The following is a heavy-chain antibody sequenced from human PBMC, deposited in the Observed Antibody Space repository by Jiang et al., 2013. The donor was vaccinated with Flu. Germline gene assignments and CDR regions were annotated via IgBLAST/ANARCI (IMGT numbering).Heavy chain of an antibody. CDR1: GFSLSTSEEA. Sequence: KPTQTLTLTCSFSGFSLSTSEEAVGWIRQPPGKALEWLTLVYWDDEKHFSPSLKSSLSITKDTSKNHVVLIMTNVDPVDTATYYCAHRLADYDFWNGYYRSSFDPWGQGTLVTVSS. CDR2: VYWDDEK. J-gene: IGHJ5*02. V-gene: IGHV2-5*02. D-gene: IGHD3-3*01. CDR3: AHRLADYDFWNGYYRSSFDP.